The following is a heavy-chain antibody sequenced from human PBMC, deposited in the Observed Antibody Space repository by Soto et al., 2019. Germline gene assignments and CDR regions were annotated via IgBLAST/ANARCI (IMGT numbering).Heavy chain of an antibody. D-gene: IGHD3-22*01. CDR1: GYSFTSYW. CDR2: IYPGGSDT. CDR3: ATAYYYDSSGYYAFDI. J-gene: IGHJ3*02. Sequence: GESLKISCKGSGYSFTSYWIGWVRQMPGKGLEWMGIIYPGGSDTRYSPSFQGQVTISADKSISTAYLQWSSLKASDTAMYYCATAYYYDSSGYYAFDIWGQGTMVTVSS. V-gene: IGHV5-51*01.